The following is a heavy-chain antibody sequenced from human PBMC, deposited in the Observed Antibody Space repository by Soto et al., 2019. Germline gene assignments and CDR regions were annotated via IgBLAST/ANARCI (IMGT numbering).Heavy chain of an antibody. V-gene: IGHV4-59*08. CDR1: GGSITNYY. D-gene: IGHD2-15*01. Sequence: PSETLSLTCTVSGGSITNYYYSWIRQPPGKGLEWIGYIFHTGTTSYNPSLKSRVTLSVDTSQSQFSLKLNSVTAADTAVYYCARARGARYFDYWGQGTLVTVSS. CDR3: ARARGARYFDY. J-gene: IGHJ4*02. CDR2: IFHTGTT.